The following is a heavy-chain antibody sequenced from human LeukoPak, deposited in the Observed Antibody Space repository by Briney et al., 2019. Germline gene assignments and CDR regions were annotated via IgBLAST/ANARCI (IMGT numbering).Heavy chain of an antibody. V-gene: IGHV7-4-1*02. J-gene: IGHJ1*01. CDR1: GYTFTSYA. CDR2: INTNTGNP. D-gene: IGHD3-22*01. Sequence: ASVKVSCKASGYTFTSYAMNWVRQAPGQGLEWMGWINTNTGNPTYAQGFTGRFVFSLDTSVSTAYLQISSLKAEDTAVYYCAREMDSSGIGYFQHWGQGTLVTVSS. CDR3: AREMDSSGIGYFQH.